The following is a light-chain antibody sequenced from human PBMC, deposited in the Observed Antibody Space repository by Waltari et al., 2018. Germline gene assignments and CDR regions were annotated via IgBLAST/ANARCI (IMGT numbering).Light chain of an antibody. Sequence: EIVLTQSPATLSLSPGERAPLSCRASQSVSSYLAWYQQKPGQAPRLPIYDASNRATGIPARFSGSGSGTDFTLTISSLEPEDFAVYYCQQRSNWLTFGGGTKVEIK. J-gene: IGKJ4*01. CDR3: QQRSNWLT. CDR2: DAS. CDR1: QSVSSY. V-gene: IGKV3-11*01.